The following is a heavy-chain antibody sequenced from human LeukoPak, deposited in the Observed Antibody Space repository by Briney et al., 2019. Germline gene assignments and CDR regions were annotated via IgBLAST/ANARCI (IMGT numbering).Heavy chain of an antibody. CDR1: GYTFTGYY. CDR2: INPNSGGT. Sequence: ASVKVSCKASGYTFTGYYMHRVRQAPGQGLEWMGWINPNSGGTNYAQKFQGRVTMTRDTSISTAYMELSRLRSDDTAVYYCARDFCSSTSCYDYWGQGTLVTVSS. J-gene: IGHJ4*02. V-gene: IGHV1-2*02. D-gene: IGHD2-2*01. CDR3: ARDFCSSTSCYDY.